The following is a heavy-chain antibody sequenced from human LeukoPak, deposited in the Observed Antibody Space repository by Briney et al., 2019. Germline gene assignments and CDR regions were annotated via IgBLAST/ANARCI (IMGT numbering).Heavy chain of an antibody. J-gene: IGHJ6*03. V-gene: IGHV4-30-4*08. CDR1: GGSISNGDYY. Sequence: ASETLSLTCTVSGGSISNGDYYWSWIRQPPGKGLEWIGFIYYSGSTYYNPSLKSRVTISVDTSKNQFSLKLSSVTAADTAVHYCARNNYYYYYMDVWGKGTTVTVSS. CDR3: ARNNYYYYYMDV. CDR2: IYYSGST.